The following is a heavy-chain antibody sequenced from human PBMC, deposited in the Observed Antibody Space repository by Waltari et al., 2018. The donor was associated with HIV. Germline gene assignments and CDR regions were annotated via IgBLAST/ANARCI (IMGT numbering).Heavy chain of an antibody. V-gene: IGHV3-11*05. CDR2: IAVSSAYT. CDR3: ARVARGLRQGTFDI. CDR1: GFTFSDDD. J-gene: IGHJ3*02. Sequence: QVQRIESGGALVKTGGSLRLSCVSSGFTFSDDDMTWIRQAPGKRLEGVSYIAVSSAYTNYGDSVKGRFTMSRDDAKKSLFLQMNSLRPEDTAVYYCARVARGLRQGTFDIWGQGTMVTVSS. D-gene: IGHD4-17*01.